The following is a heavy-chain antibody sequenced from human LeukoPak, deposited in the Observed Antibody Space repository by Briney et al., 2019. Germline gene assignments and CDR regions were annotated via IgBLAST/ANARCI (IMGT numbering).Heavy chain of an antibody. D-gene: IGHD3-22*01. CDR2: IIPIFDTA. V-gene: IGHV1-69*01. J-gene: IGHJ4*02. CDR3: ARDYYDCSGYFDY. Sequence: GASVKVSCKASGGTFSGYAISWVRQAPGQGLEWMGGIIPIFDTANYAQKFQGRVTITADDSTSTAYMELSSLRSEDTAVYYCARDYYDCSGYFDYWGQGTLVTVSS. CDR1: GGTFSGYA.